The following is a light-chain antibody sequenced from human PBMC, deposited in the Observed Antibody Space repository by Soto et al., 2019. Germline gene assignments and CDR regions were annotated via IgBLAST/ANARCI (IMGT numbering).Light chain of an antibody. Sequence: SALTQPASVSGSPGQSITISCTGTSSDICAYDYVSWFQQYSGKAPTLIIYEVRFRPSGVSSRFSGSKSGNTASLTISGLQTEDEADYYCGSYASATLIFGGGTKLTVL. V-gene: IGLV2-14*03. J-gene: IGLJ2*01. CDR2: EVR. CDR3: GSYASATLI. CDR1: SSDICAYDY.